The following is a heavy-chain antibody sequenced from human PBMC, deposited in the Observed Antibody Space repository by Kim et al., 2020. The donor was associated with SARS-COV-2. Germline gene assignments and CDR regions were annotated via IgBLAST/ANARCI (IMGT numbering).Heavy chain of an antibody. V-gene: IGHV3-48*02. CDR1: GFTFSSYS. CDR3: ARGGYRSLDN. D-gene: IGHD5-18*01. CDR2: ISSSSTTI. J-gene: IGHJ4*02. Sequence: GGSLRLSCAASGFTFSSYSMNWVRQAPGKGLQWVSYISSSSTTIYYADSVKGRLTISRDNAKNSLSLQMNSLRDEDTAVYYCARGGYRSLDNWGQGTLVTVSS.